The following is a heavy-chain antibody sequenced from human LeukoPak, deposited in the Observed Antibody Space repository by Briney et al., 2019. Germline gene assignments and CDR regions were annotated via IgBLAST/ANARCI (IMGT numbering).Heavy chain of an antibody. CDR3: ARKIVGATTKHFDY. CDR1: GFTFSSYS. D-gene: IGHD1-26*01. V-gene: IGHV3-21*01. CDR2: ISSSSSYI. Sequence: GGSLRLSCAASGFTFSSYSMNWVRQAPGKGLGWVSSISSSSSYIYYADSVKGRFTISRDNAKNSLYLQMNSLRAEDTAVYYCARKIVGATTKHFDYWGQGTLVTVSS. J-gene: IGHJ4*02.